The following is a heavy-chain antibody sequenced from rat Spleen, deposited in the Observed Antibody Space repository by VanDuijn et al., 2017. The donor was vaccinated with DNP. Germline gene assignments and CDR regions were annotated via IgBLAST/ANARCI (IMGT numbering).Heavy chain of an antibody. CDR3: ATGSYFDY. V-gene: IGHV5-31*01. D-gene: IGHD5-1*01. CDR2: ISNDGNHT. Sequence: ASGFTFINYWMTWIRQVPGRGLEWVASISNDGNHTYYPDSVKGRFTISRDNAKSTLYLQMDSLRSEDTATYYCATGSYFDYWGQGVMVTVSS. CDR1: GFTFINYW. J-gene: IGHJ2*01.